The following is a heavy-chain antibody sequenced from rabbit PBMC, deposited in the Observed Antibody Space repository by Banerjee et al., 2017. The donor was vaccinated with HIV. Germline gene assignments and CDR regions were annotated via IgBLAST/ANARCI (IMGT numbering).Heavy chain of an antibody. J-gene: IGHJ4*01. CDR1: GFSFSSSYW. Sequence: QEQLEESGGGLVKPEGSLTLTCTASGFSFSSSYWICWVRQAPGKGLEWIGCINTSSGNTVYASWAKGRFTISKTSSTTVTLQMTSLTAADTATYFCARDLAGAIGWNFNLWGPGTLVTVS. CDR2: INTSSGNT. CDR3: ARDLAGAIGWNFNL. V-gene: IGHV1S45*01. D-gene: IGHD4-1*01.